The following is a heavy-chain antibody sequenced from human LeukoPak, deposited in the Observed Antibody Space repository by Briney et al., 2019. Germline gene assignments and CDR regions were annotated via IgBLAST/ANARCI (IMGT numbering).Heavy chain of an antibody. D-gene: IGHD5-18*01. CDR2: IYTSGST. J-gene: IGHJ4*02. CDR1: GGSISSGSYY. Sequence: SETLSLTCTVSGGSISSGSYYWSWIRQPAGKGLEWIGRIYTSGSTNHNPSLKRRVTISVDTSKNQFSLKLSSVTAADTAVYYCARDSGIQLCDYWGQGTLVTVSS. CDR3: ARDSGIQLCDY. V-gene: IGHV4-61*02.